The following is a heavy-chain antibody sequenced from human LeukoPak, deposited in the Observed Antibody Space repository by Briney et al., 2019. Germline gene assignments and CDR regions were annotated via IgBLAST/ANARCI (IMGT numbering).Heavy chain of an antibody. CDR1: GGSISSSSYY. Sequence: PSETLSLTCTVSGGSISSSSYYWGWIRQPPGKGLEWIGSIYYSGSTYYNPSLKSRVTISVDTSKNQFSLKLSSVTTADTAVYYCASGETYYYLSRGWWRYGMDVWGQGTTVTVSS. CDR3: ASGETYYYLSRGWWRYGMDV. J-gene: IGHJ6*02. D-gene: IGHD3-10*01. V-gene: IGHV4-39*01. CDR2: IYYSGST.